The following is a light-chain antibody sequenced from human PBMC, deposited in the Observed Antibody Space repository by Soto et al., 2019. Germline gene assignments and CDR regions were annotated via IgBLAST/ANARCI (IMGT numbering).Light chain of an antibody. V-gene: IGKV1-5*01. CDR2: DAS. Sequence: DIPMTQSPFTLSASVGDRVTITCRASQRIATWLAWFQQKPGKAPKLLMYDASKLESGVPTRFSGSGSETEFTLTISSLQPDDIATYYCQQYYLYATFGQGTKVEMK. J-gene: IGKJ1*01. CDR3: QQYYLYAT. CDR1: QRIATW.